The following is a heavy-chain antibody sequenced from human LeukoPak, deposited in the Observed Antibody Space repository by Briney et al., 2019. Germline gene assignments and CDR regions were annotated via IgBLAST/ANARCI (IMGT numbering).Heavy chain of an antibody. CDR1: GFTFSSYS. CDR3: AKTYSSGWYAGFDY. J-gene: IGHJ4*02. CDR2: ISSSSTYI. Sequence: GGSLRLSCAASGFTFSSYSMNWVRQAPGKGLEWVSFISSSSTYIYYADSLKGRFTISRDNAKNSLYLQMNSLRAEDTAVYYCAKTYSSGWYAGFDYWGQGTLVTVSS. D-gene: IGHD6-19*01. V-gene: IGHV3-21*04.